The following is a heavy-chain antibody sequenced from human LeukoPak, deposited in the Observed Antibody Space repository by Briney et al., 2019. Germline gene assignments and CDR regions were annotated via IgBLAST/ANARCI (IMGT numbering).Heavy chain of an antibody. D-gene: IGHD3-10*01. CDR2: IYPGDSDT. CDR3: ARHGSGSYSRRWVDY. Sequence: GESLKISCKGSGYSFTSYWIGWVRQMPGKGLEWMGIIYPGDSDTRYSPSFQGQVTISADKSIRTAYLQWSSLKASDTAMYYCARHGSGSYSRRWVDYWGQGTLVTVSS. CDR1: GYSFTSYW. V-gene: IGHV5-51*01. J-gene: IGHJ4*02.